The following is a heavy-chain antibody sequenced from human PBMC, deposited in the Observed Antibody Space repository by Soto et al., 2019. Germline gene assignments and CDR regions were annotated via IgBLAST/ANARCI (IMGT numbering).Heavy chain of an antibody. CDR3: AKDIRFGFWSGYSYGMDV. CDR2: ISWDGGST. Sequence: GGSLRLSCAASGFTFDDYTMHWVRQAPGKGLEWVSLISWDGGSTYYADSVKGRLTISRDNSKNSLYLQMNSLRTEDTALYYCAKDIRFGFWSGYSYGMDVWGQGTTVTVSS. D-gene: IGHD3-3*01. J-gene: IGHJ6*02. CDR1: GFTFDDYT. V-gene: IGHV3-43*01.